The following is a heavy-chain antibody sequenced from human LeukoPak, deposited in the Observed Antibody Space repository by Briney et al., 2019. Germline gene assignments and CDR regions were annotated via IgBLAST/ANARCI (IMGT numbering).Heavy chain of an antibody. Sequence: GASVKVSCKASGYTFTSYGISWVRQAPGQGLEWMGWISAYSGNTNYAQKLQGRVTMTTDTSTSTAYMELRSLRSDDTAVYYCARSGSYDYVWGSYRFDFDYWGQGTLVTVSS. CDR2: ISAYSGNT. CDR1: GYTFTSYG. V-gene: IGHV1-18*01. J-gene: IGHJ4*02. D-gene: IGHD3-16*02. CDR3: ARSGSYDYVWGSYRFDFDY.